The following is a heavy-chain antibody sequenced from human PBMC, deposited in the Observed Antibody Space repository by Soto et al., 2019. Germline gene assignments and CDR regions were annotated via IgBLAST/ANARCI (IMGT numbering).Heavy chain of an antibody. CDR1: GFTFSSYS. Sequence: GGSLRLSCAASGFTFSSYSMNWVRQAPGKGLEWVSSISSSSSYIYYADSVKGRFTIPRDNAKNSLYLQMNSLRAEDTAVYYCARDKGSAVAGPRMVYYYYGMDVWGQGTTVTVSS. D-gene: IGHD6-19*01. V-gene: IGHV3-21*01. CDR2: ISSSSSYI. J-gene: IGHJ6*02. CDR3: ARDKGSAVAGPRMVYYYYGMDV.